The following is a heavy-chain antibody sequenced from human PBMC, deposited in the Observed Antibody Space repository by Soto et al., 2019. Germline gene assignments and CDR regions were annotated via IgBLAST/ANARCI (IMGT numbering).Heavy chain of an antibody. CDR3: AKDVELVQHPHGGMYV. Sequence: QVQLVESGGGVVQPGRSLSLSCAASGFTFSSYGMHWVRQAPGKGLEWVAVISYDGSNKYYADSVKGRFTISRDNSKNTLYLEMNSLRAEDTAVYYCAKDVELVQHPHGGMYVWGHGTTFTVAS. CDR2: ISYDGSNK. V-gene: IGHV3-30*18. J-gene: IGHJ6*01. CDR1: GFTFSSYG.